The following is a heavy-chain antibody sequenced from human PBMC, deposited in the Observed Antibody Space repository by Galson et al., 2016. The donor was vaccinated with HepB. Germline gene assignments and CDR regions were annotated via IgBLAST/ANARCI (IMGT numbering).Heavy chain of an antibody. CDR3: ARGSCGTTSCYRGDNWFDL. CDR1: GGSINSGGYY. CDR2: VYFSGST. Sequence: TLSLTCTVSGGSINSGGYYWSWIRQHPGKGLEWIGYVYFSGSTYYSPSLKSRLTISVDTSKNHFSLKLTSMTAADTAVYYCARGSCGTTSCYRGDNWFDLWGQGTLVTVSS. V-gene: IGHV4-31*03. D-gene: IGHD2-2*01. J-gene: IGHJ5*02.